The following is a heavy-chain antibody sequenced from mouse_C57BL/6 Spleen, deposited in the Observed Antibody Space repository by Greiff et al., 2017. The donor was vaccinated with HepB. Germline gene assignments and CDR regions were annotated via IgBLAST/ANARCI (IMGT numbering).Heavy chain of an antibody. Sequence: VQLQQSGPELVKPGASVKISCKASGYAFSSSWMNWVKQRPGKGLEWIGRIYPGDGATNYNGKFKGKATLAADKSSSTAYMQLSSLTSEDSAVYFCALITTVVADFDYWGQGTTLTVSS. CDR2: IYPGDGAT. V-gene: IGHV1-82*01. CDR3: ALITTVVADFDY. CDR1: GYAFSSSW. J-gene: IGHJ2*01. D-gene: IGHD1-1*01.